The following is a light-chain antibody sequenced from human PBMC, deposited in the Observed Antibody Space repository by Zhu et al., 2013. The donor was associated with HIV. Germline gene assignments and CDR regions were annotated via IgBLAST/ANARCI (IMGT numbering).Light chain of an antibody. CDR3: AAWDDSLSDVI. Sequence: QSVLTQPPSASGTPGQRVTISCSGSRSNIGSNYVYWYQQLPGTAPKLLLYRSNQRPSGVPDRFSGSKSGTSGSLAISGLRSEDEADYYCAAWDDSLSDVIFGGGTKLTVL. V-gene: IGLV1-47*01. J-gene: IGLJ2*01. CDR2: RSN. CDR1: RSNIGSNY.